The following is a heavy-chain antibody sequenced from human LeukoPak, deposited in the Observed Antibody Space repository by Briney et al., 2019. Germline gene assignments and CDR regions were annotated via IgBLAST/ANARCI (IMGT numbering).Heavy chain of an antibody. V-gene: IGHV3-23*01. D-gene: IGHD5-12*01. J-gene: IGHJ4*02. CDR2: ISGSGGST. CDR3: AKDYWYSGYDLAFYFDY. CDR1: GFTFSSYA. Sequence: QPGGSLRLSCAASGFTFSSYAMSWVRQAPGKGLEWVSAISGSGGSTYYADSVKGRFTISRDNSKNTLYLQMNSLRAEDTAVYYCAKDYWYSGYDLAFYFDYWGQGTLVTVSS.